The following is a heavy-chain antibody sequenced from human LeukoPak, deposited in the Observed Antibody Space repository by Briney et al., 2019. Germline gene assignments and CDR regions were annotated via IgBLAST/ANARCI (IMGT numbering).Heavy chain of an antibody. J-gene: IGHJ4*02. CDR3: AGGFDEYCGGDCYLWYFDY. CDR2: INPKSGGT. CDR1: GYTFTGYY. V-gene: IGHV1-2*02. Sequence: GASVKVSCKASGYTFTGYYMHWVRQAPRQGLEWMGWINPKSGGTNYAQKFQGRVTMTRDTSSSTGYMELSRLRSDDTAVYYCAGGFDEYCGGDCYLWYFDYWGQGTLVTVSS. D-gene: IGHD2-21*02.